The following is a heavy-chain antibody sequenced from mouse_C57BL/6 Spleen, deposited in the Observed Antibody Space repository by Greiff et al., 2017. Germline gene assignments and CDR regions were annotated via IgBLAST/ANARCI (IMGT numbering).Heavy chain of an antibody. Sequence: EVMLVESGGGLVKPGGSLKLSCAASGFTFSSYTMSWVRQTPEKRLEWVATISGGGGNTYYPDSVKGRFTISRDNAKNTLYLQMSSLRSEDTALYYCARRDWAHWYFDVWGTGTTVTVSS. D-gene: IGHD4-1*01. CDR2: ISGGGGNT. V-gene: IGHV5-9*01. CDR3: ARRDWAHWYFDV. J-gene: IGHJ1*03. CDR1: GFTFSSYT.